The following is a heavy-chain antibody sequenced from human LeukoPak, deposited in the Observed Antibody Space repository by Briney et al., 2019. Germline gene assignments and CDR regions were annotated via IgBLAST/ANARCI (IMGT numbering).Heavy chain of an antibody. Sequence: PGGSLRLSCAASGFFFRSYGMHWVRQAPGKGLERVAVIWNDGSEKYFAESVKGRFTISRDNSNNTLYLQIDTLRAEDTAVYYCAKDTSASIYYMEVWGKGTTVTVSS. CDR3: AKDTSASIYYMEV. CDR1: GFFFRSYG. V-gene: IGHV3-33*06. J-gene: IGHJ6*03. D-gene: IGHD2-2*01. CDR2: IWNDGSEK.